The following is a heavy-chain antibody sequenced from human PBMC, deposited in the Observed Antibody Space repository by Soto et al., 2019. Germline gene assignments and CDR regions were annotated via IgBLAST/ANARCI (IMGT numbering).Heavy chain of an antibody. CDR1: GDSVSSNSAA. CDR2: TYYRSKWYN. CDR3: ARSPSFSGLLGAWFDP. D-gene: IGHD3-10*01. J-gene: IGHJ5*02. V-gene: IGHV6-1*01. Sequence: PSQTLSLTCAISGDSVSSNSAAWNWIRQSPSRGLEWRGRTYYRSKWYNDYAVSVRSRIIIKPDTSKNRFSLQLNSVTPEDTAVYYCARSPSFSGLLGAWFDPWGQGSLVTVSS.